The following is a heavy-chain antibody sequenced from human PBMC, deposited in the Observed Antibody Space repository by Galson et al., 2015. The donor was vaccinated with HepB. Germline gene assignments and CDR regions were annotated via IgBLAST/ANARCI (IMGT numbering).Heavy chain of an antibody. CDR3: ARDGYCSGGSCYFGDYYYYYGMDV. D-gene: IGHD2-15*01. J-gene: IGHJ6*02. V-gene: IGHV3-11*06. CDR2: ISSSSSYT. CDR1: GFTFSDYY. Sequence: SLRLSCAASGFTFSDYYMSWIRQAPGKGLEWVSYISSSSSYTNYADSVKGRFTISRDNAKNSLYLQMNSLRAEDTAVYYCARDGYCSGGSCYFGDYYYYYGMDVWGQGTTVTVSS.